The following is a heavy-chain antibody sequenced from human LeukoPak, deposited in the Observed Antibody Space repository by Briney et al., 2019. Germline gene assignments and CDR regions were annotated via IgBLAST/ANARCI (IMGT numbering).Heavy chain of an antibody. D-gene: IGHD6-19*01. CDR3: AKDWVAVAGSGSFFDY. Sequence: PGGSLRLSCAASGFTFDDYAMHWVRQAPGKGLEWVSGISWNSGSIVYADSVKARFTISRDNAKNSLYLQMNSLRAEDMALYYCAKDWVAVAGSGSFFDYWGQGTLVTVSS. J-gene: IGHJ4*02. V-gene: IGHV3-9*03. CDR1: GFTFDDYA. CDR2: ISWNSGSI.